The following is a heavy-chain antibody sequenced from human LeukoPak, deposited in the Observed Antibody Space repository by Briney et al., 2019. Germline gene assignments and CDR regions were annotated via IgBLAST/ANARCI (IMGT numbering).Heavy chain of an antibody. CDR2: IRYDGSNK. CDR3: AKDHRAYYYDSSGYYLLFDY. CDR1: GFTFDDYT. D-gene: IGHD3-22*01. Sequence: GGSLRLSCAASGFTFDDYTMHWVRQAPGKGLEWVTFIRYDGSNKYYADSVKGRFTISRDNSKNTLYLQMNSLRAEDTAVYYCAKDHRAYYYDSSGYYLLFDYWGQGTLVTVSS. J-gene: IGHJ4*02. V-gene: IGHV3-30*02.